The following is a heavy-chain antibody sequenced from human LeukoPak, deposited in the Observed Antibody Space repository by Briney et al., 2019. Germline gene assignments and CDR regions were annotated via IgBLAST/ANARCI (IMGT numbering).Heavy chain of an antibody. V-gene: IGHV3-53*01. CDR1: GFTFSSNY. Sequence: GGSLRLSCAASGFTFSSNYMSWVRQAPGKGLEWVSVIYSGGSTYYADSVKGRFTISRDNSKNTLYLQMNSLRAEDTAVYYSAREGIAAAGTFDYWGQGTLVTVSS. D-gene: IGHD6-13*01. J-gene: IGHJ4*02. CDR3: AREGIAAAGTFDY. CDR2: IYSGGST.